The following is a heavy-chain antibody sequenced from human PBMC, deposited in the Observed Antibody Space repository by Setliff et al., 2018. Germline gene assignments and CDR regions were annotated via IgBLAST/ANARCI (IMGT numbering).Heavy chain of an antibody. CDR2: INHSGST. CDR1: GGSFSGYY. Sequence: PSETLSLTCAVYGGSFSGYYWSWIRQPPGKGLEWIGEINHSGSTNYNPSLKSRVTISVDTSKNQFSLKLSSVTAADTAVYYCARHRIAVAGECPEAFGQYYFDYWGQGTLVTVSS. D-gene: IGHD6-19*01. CDR3: ARHRIAVAGECPEAFGQYYFDY. V-gene: IGHV4-34*01. J-gene: IGHJ4*02.